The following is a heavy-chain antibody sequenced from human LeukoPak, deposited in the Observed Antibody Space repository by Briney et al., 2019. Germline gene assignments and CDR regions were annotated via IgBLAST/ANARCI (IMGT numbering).Heavy chain of an antibody. CDR2: ISGGGGST. CDR1: GFTFSSYA. D-gene: IGHD3-22*01. J-gene: IGHJ1*01. CDR3: AKDDSSGYYLYFQH. V-gene: IGHV3-23*01. Sequence: PGGSLRLSCAASGFTFSSYAMSWVRQAPGKGLEWVSAISGGGGSTYYADSVKGRFTISRDNSKNTLYLQMNSLRAEDTAVYYCAKDDSSGYYLYFQHWGQGTLVTVSS.